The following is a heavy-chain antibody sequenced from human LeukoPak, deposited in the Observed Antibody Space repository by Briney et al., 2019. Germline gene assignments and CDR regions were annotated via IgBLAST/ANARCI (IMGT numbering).Heavy chain of an antibody. J-gene: IGHJ4*02. V-gene: IGHV3-7*01. CDR1: GFTFSSYW. D-gene: IGHD3-10*01. Sequence: GGSLRLSCAASGFTFSSYWMSWVRQAPGKGLEWVANIKQDGSEKYYVDSVKGRFTISRDNAKNSLYLQMNSLRAEDTAVYYCARSMHYGSGSYYNKGTFDYWGQGTLVTVSS. CDR2: IKQDGSEK. CDR3: ARSMHYGSGSYYNKGTFDY.